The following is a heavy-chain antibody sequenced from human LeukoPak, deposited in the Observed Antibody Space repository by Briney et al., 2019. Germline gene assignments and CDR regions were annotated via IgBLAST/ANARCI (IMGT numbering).Heavy chain of an antibody. J-gene: IGHJ3*02. CDR1: GFTFSSNY. D-gene: IGHD3-10*01. V-gene: IGHV3-53*01. CDR2: IYSGGST. CDR3: ARETRPGVAFDI. Sequence: GGSLRLSCAASGFTFSSNYMSWVRQAPGKGLEWVSVIYSGGSTYYADSVKGRFTISRDNSKNTLYLRMNSLRAADTAVYYCARETRPGVAFDIWGQGTMVTVSS.